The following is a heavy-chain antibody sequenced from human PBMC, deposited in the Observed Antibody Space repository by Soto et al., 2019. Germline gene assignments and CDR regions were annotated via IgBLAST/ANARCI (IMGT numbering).Heavy chain of an antibody. CDR3: ARDSIRLHYMVV. D-gene: IGHD2-15*01. Sequence: GGSLRLSCAASGFTFSSYSMNWVRQAPGKGLEWVSSISSSSSYIYYADSVKGRFTISRDNAKNSLYLQMNSLRAEDTAVYYCARDSIRLHYMVVWGKGTTVTVS. CDR2: ISSSSSYI. V-gene: IGHV3-21*01. CDR1: GFTFSSYS. J-gene: IGHJ6*03.